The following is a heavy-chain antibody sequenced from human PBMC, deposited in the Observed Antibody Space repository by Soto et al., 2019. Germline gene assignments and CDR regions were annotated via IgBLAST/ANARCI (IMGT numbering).Heavy chain of an antibody. Sequence: QVPLVESGGGVVQPGMSLRLSCTASGFTFSDFAMHWVRQVPGKGLEWVALISSDGRNEYYADSVKGQFTISRDNSEYTLFLQMDSLRPEDAALYYCARKWYGELGEGWFDPWGHGTLVTVSS. CDR1: GFTFSDFA. D-gene: IGHD3-10*01. V-gene: IGHV3-30*04. CDR2: ISSDGRNE. CDR3: ARKWYGELGEGWFDP. J-gene: IGHJ5*02.